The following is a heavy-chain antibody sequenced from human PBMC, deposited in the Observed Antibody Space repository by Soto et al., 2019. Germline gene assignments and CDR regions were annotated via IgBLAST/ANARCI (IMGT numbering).Heavy chain of an antibody. Sequence: QVQLQESGPGLVKPSGTLSLTCAVSGDSIISTNWWSWVRQPPGKGLEWIGEVFHSGLTNYNPSLQSRVTMLVDKSKNQFSLKVTSVTAADTAMYYCARDYFKNWYFDLWGRGTLVTVSS. CDR2: VFHSGLT. CDR3: ARDYFKNWYFDL. J-gene: IGHJ2*01. V-gene: IGHV4-4*02. D-gene: IGHD3-10*01. CDR1: GDSIISTNW.